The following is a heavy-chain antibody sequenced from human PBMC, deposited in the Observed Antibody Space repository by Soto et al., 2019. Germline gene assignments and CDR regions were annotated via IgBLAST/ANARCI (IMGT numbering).Heavy chain of an antibody. Sequence: QMHLVESGGGVVQPGRSLRLSCEASGFTFNSYPIHWVRQAPGKGLEWVAVISYDGRNDYYGDSVRGRFTISRDNSKNTVYLQMNSLTPEDTAVYYCARDPYFDYWGQGTLVTVSS. CDR1: GFTFNSYP. CDR2: ISYDGRND. J-gene: IGHJ4*02. CDR3: ARDPYFDY. V-gene: IGHV3-30*04.